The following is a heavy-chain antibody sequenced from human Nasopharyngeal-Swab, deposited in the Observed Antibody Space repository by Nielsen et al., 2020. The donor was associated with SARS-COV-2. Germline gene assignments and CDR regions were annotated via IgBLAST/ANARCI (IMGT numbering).Heavy chain of an antibody. CDR1: GFIFSASA. CDR2: IGDKDHNYAT. J-gene: IGHJ4*02. Sequence: GESLKISCAASGFIFSASAIHWVRQAAGKGLEWVGSIGDKDHNYATTYGASVQGRFTISRDNTKNTAFLQMDSLKTEDKALYYCTTDFYFDYWGQGTLVTVSS. CDR3: TTDFYFDY. V-gene: IGHV3-73*01.